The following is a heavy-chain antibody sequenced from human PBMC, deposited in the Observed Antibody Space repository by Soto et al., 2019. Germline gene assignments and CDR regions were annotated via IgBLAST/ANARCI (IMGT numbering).Heavy chain of an antibody. D-gene: IGHD6-6*01. CDR1: GSIFGGYG. Sequence: GGSLRLSCAASGSIFGGYGMHWVRQAPGKGLEWVAGIRFDGSNENYADSAKGRFTISRDNSKNMLYLQMNSLSVEDTAVYYCARAAAARPAAWYWGQGTLVTVSS. J-gene: IGHJ4*02. CDR3: ARAAAARPAAWY. CDR2: IRFDGSNE. V-gene: IGHV3-33*01.